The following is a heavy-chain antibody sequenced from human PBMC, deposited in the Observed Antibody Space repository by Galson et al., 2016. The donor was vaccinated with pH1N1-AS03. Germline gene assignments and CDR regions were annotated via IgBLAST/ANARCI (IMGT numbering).Heavy chain of an antibody. V-gene: IGHV3-21*04. Sequence: SLRLSCAVSGFTFRDYNLNWVRQAPGKGPEWVSSIEASSTYIYYADSVKGRFTISRDNAKNSLYLQMNSLRTEDTAVYYCAKDVFSRPDYWGQGTLVTVSS. CDR2: IEASSTYI. D-gene: IGHD3-3*02. CDR3: AKDVFSRPDY. CDR1: GFTFRDYN. J-gene: IGHJ4*02.